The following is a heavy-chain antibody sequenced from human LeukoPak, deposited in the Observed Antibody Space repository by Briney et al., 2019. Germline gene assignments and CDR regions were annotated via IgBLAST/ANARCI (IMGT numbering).Heavy chain of an antibody. J-gene: IGHJ4*02. CDR3: AKGSGSYWSLDY. CDR1: GFTFSRYW. D-gene: IGHD1-26*01. Sequence: PGGSLRLSCAASGFTFSRYWMSWVRQAPGKGLEWVALISYDGSEKYYADSVKGRFTISRDNSKNTLYLQMNSLRAEDTAVYYCAKGSGSYWSLDYWGQGTLVTVSS. V-gene: IGHV3-30*18. CDR2: ISYDGSEK.